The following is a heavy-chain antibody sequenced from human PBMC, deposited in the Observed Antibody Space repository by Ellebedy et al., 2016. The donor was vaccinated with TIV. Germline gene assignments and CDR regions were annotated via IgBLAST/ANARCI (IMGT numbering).Heavy chain of an antibody. D-gene: IGHD3-9*01. CDR1: GFTFSSYA. J-gene: IGHJ4*02. Sequence: GESLKISXAASGFTFSSYAMSWVRQAPGKGLEWVSAISGSGGSTYYADSVKGRFTISRDNAKNSLYLQMNSLRAEDTAVYYCASVLRYFARGWGQGTLVTVSS. V-gene: IGHV3-23*01. CDR3: ASVLRYFARG. CDR2: ISGSGGST.